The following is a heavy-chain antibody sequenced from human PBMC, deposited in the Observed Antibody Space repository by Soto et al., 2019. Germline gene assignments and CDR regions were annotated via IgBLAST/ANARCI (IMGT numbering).Heavy chain of an antibody. CDR3: ARTTAVPNTLGSRYYFDY. J-gene: IGHJ4*02. Sequence: SETLSLTCSVSGASFSDKTFYWSWLLQSPVKGLDLIGYIYYSGTTNYNPSLKGLFTISVDTSKNQFSLRLNSVTAADTALYYCARTTAVPNTLGSRYYFDYGGQGMLVTVSS. V-gene: IGHV4-61*01. D-gene: IGHD4-17*01. CDR2: IYYSGTT. CDR1: GASFSDKTFY.